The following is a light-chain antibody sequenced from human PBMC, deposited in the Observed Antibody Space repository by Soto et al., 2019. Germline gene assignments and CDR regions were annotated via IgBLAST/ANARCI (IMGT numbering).Light chain of an antibody. V-gene: IGKV3-20*01. Sequence: IVLTQSPGTLSLSPGERATLSCRARQSVSSSFLAWYQQKPGQAPRLLIYGASSRATGIPDRFSGSGSGTDFTLTSSRLEPEEVAVYYCQQYGSSPLTFGGGTKVEIK. CDR1: QSVSSSF. J-gene: IGKJ4*01. CDR2: GAS. CDR3: QQYGSSPLT.